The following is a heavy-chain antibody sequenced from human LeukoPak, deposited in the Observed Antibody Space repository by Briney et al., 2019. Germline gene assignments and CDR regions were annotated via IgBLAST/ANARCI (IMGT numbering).Heavy chain of an antibody. V-gene: IGHV3-74*01. CDR2: INSDGSST. CDR3: ARGRGPYGWFDP. CDR1: GLTISSHW. D-gene: IGHD3-10*01. J-gene: IGHJ5*02. Sequence: GGSLRLSCAASGLTISSHWMHWVRQVPGKGLVWVSRINSDGSSTNYADSVKGRLTISRDNAKNTLYLQMNRLRAEDTAVYYCARGRGPYGWFDPWGQGTLVTVSS.